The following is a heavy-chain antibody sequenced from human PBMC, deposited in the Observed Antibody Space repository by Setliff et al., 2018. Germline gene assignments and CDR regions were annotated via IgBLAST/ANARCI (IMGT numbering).Heavy chain of an antibody. D-gene: IGHD3-22*01. J-gene: IGHJ4*02. Sequence: GGSLRLSCVASGFTFSNYAMAWVRQAPGKGLEWVSAISGSGDSTYYADSVKGRFTISRDNSKNTLYLQLYSLRAEDTAIYYCAGGYPSNFDYWGQGTLVTVSS. CDR2: ISGSGDST. CDR3: AGGYPSNFDY. V-gene: IGHV3-23*01. CDR1: GFTFSNYA.